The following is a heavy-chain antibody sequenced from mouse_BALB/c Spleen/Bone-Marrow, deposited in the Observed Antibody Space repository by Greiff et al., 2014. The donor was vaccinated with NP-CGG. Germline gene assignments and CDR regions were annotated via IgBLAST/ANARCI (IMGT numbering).Heavy chain of an antibody. V-gene: IGHV1-19*01. CDR1: GYTFTDYY. CDR3: ARPPYYGNYVDY. D-gene: IGHD2-10*01. CDR2: VNPYNGGT. Sequence: VQLQQSGPELVKPGASVKMSCKASGYTFTDYYMDWVKQSHGESFEWIGRVNPYNGGTSYNQKFKGKATLSVDKSSSTAYMELNSLTSEDSAVYYCARPPYYGNYVDYWGQGTTLTVSP. J-gene: IGHJ2*01.